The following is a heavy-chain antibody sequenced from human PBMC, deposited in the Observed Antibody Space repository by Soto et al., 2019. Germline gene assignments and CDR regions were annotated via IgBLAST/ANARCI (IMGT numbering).Heavy chain of an antibody. V-gene: IGHV3-30-3*01. Sequence: PGGSVRLSCAASGFTFSSYAMHWVRQAPGRGLEWVAVISYDGSNKYYADSVKGRFTISRDNSKNTLYLQMNSLRAEDTAVYYCARDYGPKVGATCHWGQGTLVTVSS. CDR1: GFTFSSYA. D-gene: IGHD1-26*01. CDR2: ISYDGSNK. CDR3: ARDYGPKVGATCH. J-gene: IGHJ4*02.